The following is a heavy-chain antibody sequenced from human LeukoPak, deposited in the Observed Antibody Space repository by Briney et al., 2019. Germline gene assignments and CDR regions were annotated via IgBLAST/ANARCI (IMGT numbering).Heavy chain of an antibody. CDR1: GFTVSSNY. CDR3: ARTMIADAFDI. CDR2: IYSGGST. D-gene: IGHD3-22*01. J-gene: IGHJ3*02. Sequence: PGGSLRLSCAASGFTVSSNYMSWVRQAPGKGLEWVSVIYSGGSTYYADSAKGRFTISRDNSKNTLYLQMNSLRAEDTAVYYCARTMIADAFDIWGQGTMVTVSS. V-gene: IGHV3-66*01.